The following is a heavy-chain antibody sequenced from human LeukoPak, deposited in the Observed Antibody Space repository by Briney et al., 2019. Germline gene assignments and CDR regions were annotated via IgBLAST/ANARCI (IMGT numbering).Heavy chain of an antibody. CDR3: ARATNHYNWLDP. V-gene: IGHV5-51*01. J-gene: IGHJ5*02. CDR1: GYSFTNYW. D-gene: IGHD1-14*01. Sequence: NRGGSLKISCKGSGYSFTNYWIAWVRQMPGKGLEWMGIIYPGDSDTRYSPSFQGHVTISADKSISTAYLYWSSLEASDTALYYCARATNHYNWLDPWGQGTLVIVSS. CDR2: IYPGDSDT.